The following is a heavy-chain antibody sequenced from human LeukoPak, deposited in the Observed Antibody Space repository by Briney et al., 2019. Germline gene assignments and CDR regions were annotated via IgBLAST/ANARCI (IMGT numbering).Heavy chain of an antibody. CDR1: GFTFSSYG. CDR3: ARQDSGYYYVDY. D-gene: IGHD3-22*01. V-gene: IGHV3-33*01. J-gene: IGHJ4*02. Sequence: PGGSLRLSCAASGFTFSSYGMHWVRQAPGKGLEWVAVIWYDGSNKYYADSVKGRFTISRDNSKNTLYLQMNSLRAEDTAVYYCARQDSGYYYVDYWGQGTLVTVSS. CDR2: IWYDGSNK.